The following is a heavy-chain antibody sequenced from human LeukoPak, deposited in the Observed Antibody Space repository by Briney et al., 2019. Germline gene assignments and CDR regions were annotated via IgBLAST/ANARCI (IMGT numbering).Heavy chain of an antibody. CDR2: INPNSGGT. Sequence: GASVKVSCKASGYTFTCYYMHWVRQAPGQGLEWMGWINPNSGGTNYAQKFQGRVTMTRDTSISTAYMELSRLRSDDTAVYYCARRAFVVVTATRDLNWFDPWGQGTLVTVSS. D-gene: IGHD2-21*02. V-gene: IGHV1-2*02. CDR1: GYTFTCYY. CDR3: ARRAFVVVTATRDLNWFDP. J-gene: IGHJ5*02.